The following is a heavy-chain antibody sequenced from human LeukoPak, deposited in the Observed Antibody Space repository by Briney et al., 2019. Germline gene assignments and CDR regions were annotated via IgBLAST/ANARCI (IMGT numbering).Heavy chain of an antibody. D-gene: IGHD5-24*01. CDR1: GGSISSYY. Sequence: SETLSLTCTVSGGSISSYYWSWIRQPPGKGRGWIGYIYYSGSTNYNPSLKSRVTISVDTSKNQFSLKLSSVTAADTAVYYCARVEMATIIVYWGQGTLVTVSS. V-gene: IGHV4-59*01. CDR2: IYYSGST. CDR3: ARVEMATIIVY. J-gene: IGHJ4*02.